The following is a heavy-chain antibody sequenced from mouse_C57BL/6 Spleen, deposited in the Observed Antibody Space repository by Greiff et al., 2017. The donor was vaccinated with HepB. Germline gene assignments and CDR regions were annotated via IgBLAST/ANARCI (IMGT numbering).Heavy chain of an antibody. CDR1: GFTFSSYG. CDR3: ARHRSNLYYAMDY. CDR2: ISSGGSYT. D-gene: IGHD2-5*01. V-gene: IGHV5-6*01. J-gene: IGHJ4*01. Sequence: EVHLVESGGDLVKPGGSLKLSCAASGFTFSSYGMSWVRQTPDKRLEWVATISSGGSYTYYPDSVKGRFTISRDNAKNTLYLQMSSLKSEDTAMYYCARHRSNLYYAMDYWGQGTSVTVSS.